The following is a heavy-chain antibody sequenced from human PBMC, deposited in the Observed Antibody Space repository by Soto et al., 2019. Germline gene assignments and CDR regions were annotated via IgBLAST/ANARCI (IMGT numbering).Heavy chain of an antibody. Sequence: GGSLRLSCAASGFTFSSYKMNWVRQATGKGLERVSSISSNSNYIYYADSVQGRFTISRDNAKNSLFLQMKSLRADATAVYYCAKEPVGGPKYEHWGRVTLFTVSS. V-gene: IGHV3-21*01. D-gene: IGHD1-26*01. CDR2: ISSNSNYI. J-gene: IGHJ4*01. CDR3: AKEPVGGPKYEH. CDR1: GFTFSSYK.